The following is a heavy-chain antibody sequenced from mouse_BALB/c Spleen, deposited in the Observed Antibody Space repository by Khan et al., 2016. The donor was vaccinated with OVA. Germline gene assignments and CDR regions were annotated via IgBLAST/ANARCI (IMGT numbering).Heavy chain of an antibody. CDR3: ARADYRYDGYYAMDY. Sequence: VQVVESGPGLVAPSQSLSITCSVSGFSLSRYNIHWVRQPPGKGLEWLGMIWGGGGTDYNSTLKSRLSISKDNSESQVFLKRNSLQTDDTAMYYCARADYRYDGYYAMDYWGQGTSVTVSS. J-gene: IGHJ4*01. CDR1: GFSLSRYN. D-gene: IGHD2-14*01. V-gene: IGHV2-6-4*01. CDR2: IWGGGGT.